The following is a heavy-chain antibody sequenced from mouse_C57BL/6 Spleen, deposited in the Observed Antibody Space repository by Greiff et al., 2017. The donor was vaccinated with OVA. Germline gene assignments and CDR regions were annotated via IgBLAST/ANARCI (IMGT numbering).Heavy chain of an antibody. CDR3: ARAYYSNYVSFDY. J-gene: IGHJ2*01. D-gene: IGHD2-5*01. V-gene: IGHV1-7*01. Sequence: VQLQQSGADLAKPGASVKLSCKASGYTFTSYWMHWVKQRPGQGLEWIGYINPSSGYTKYNQKFKDKATLTADKSSSTAYMQLSSLTDEDSAIYYCARAYYSNYVSFDYWGQGTTLTVSS. CDR2: INPSSGYT. CDR1: GYTFTSYW.